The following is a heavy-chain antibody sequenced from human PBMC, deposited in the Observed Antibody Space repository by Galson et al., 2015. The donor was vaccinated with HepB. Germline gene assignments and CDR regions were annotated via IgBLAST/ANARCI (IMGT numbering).Heavy chain of an antibody. J-gene: IGHJ4*02. D-gene: IGHD6-13*01. CDR1: TFSSYA. V-gene: IGHV3-23*01. CDR3: AKMGGVAAAGDDDY. CDR2: ISGSGGST. Sequence: TFSSYAMSWVRQAPGKGLEWVSAISGSGGSTYYADSVKGRFTISRDNSKNTLYLQMNSLRAEDTAVYYCAKMGGVAAAGDDDYWGQGTLVTVSS.